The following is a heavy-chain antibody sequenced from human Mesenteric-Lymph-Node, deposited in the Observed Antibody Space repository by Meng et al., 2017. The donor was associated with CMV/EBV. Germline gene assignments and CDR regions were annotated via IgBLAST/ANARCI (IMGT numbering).Heavy chain of an antibody. J-gene: IGHJ5*02. CDR3: ARDRIAARSRPRTGFNWFDP. Sequence: GESLKISCAASGFTFSSYSMNWVRQAPGKGLEWVSYISSSSSTIYHADSVKGRFTISRDNAKNSLYLQMNSLRAEDTAVYYCARDRIAARSRPRTGFNWFDPWGQGTLVTVSS. CDR2: ISSSSSTI. V-gene: IGHV3-48*04. CDR1: GFTFSSYS. D-gene: IGHD6-6*01.